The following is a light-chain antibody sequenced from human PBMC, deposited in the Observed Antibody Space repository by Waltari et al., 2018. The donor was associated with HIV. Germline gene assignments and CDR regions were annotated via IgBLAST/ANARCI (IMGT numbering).Light chain of an antibody. CDR2: WAS. Sequence: DIVMTQYPDSLAVSLGERATINCKSRQRVLYSSNNKNYLAWYQQKPGQPPKLLIYWASTRESGVPDRFSGSGSGTDFTLTISSLQAEDVAVYYCQQYYSTPSYTFGQGTKLEIK. V-gene: IGKV4-1*01. J-gene: IGKJ2*01. CDR3: QQYYSTPSYT. CDR1: QRVLYSSNNKNY.